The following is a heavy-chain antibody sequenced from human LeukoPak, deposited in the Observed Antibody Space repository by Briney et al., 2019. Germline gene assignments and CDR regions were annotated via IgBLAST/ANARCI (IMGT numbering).Heavy chain of an antibody. CDR2: IIPIFGTA. CDR3: ARDAALTTIPGGPEY. CDR1: GGTFSSYA. J-gene: IGHJ4*02. D-gene: IGHD2-8*02. V-gene: IGHV1-69*13. Sequence: ASVKVSCKASGGTFSSYAISWVRQAPGQGLEWMGGIIPIFGTANYAQRFQGRVTITADESTSTAYMELSSLRSEDTAVYYCARDAALTTIPGGPEYWGQGTLVTVSS.